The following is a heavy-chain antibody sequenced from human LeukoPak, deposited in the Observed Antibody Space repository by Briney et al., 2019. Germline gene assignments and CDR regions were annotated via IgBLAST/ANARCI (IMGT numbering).Heavy chain of an antibody. CDR1: GFTFSSYG. Sequence: PGGSLRLSCAASGFTFSSYGMHWVRQAPGKGLEWVAVISYDGSNKYYADSVKGRFTISRDNSKNTLYLQMNSLRAEDTAVYYCARDLRDYYGSGSSMDVWGQGTTVTVSS. CDR3: ARDLRDYYGSGSSMDV. J-gene: IGHJ6*02. V-gene: IGHV3-30*19. CDR2: ISYDGSNK. D-gene: IGHD3-10*01.